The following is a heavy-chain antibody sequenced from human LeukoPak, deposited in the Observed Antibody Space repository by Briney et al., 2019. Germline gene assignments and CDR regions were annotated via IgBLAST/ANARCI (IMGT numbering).Heavy chain of an antibody. J-gene: IGHJ4*02. V-gene: IGHV3-23*01. CDR1: GFTFSGHA. CDR2: ITGGAENT. CDR3: AKVLSGSQDY. Sequence: PGGSLRLSCAASGFTFSGHAMSWVRQAPGKGLNWLSTITGGAENTYYADSVKGRFTISRDNSKNTVYLQMDSLRVVDTAVYYCAKVLSGSQDYWGQGTLVTVFS. D-gene: IGHD1-26*01.